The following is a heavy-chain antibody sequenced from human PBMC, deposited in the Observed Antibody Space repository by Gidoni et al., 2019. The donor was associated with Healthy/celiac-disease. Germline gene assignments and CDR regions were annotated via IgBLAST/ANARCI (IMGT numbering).Heavy chain of an antibody. V-gene: IGHV4-59*01. J-gene: IGHJ4*02. Sequence: QVQLQESGPGLVKPSETLSLTCTVSGGSISSYYGSWIRQPPGKGLEWIGYIYYSGSTNYNPSLKSRVTISVDTSKNQFSLKLSSVTAADTAVYYCARARRVRGHFDYWGQGTLVTVSS. CDR3: ARARRVRGHFDY. CDR2: IYYSGST. CDR1: GGSISSYY. D-gene: IGHD3-10*01.